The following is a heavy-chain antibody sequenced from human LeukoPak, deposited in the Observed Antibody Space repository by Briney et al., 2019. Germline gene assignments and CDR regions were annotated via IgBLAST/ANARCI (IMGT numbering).Heavy chain of an antibody. CDR3: AREGYGSGSYYFVWFDP. CDR1: GYTFTSYY. D-gene: IGHD3-10*01. V-gene: IGHV1-46*01. J-gene: IGHJ5*02. CDR2: INPSGCST. Sequence: ASVKVSCKASGYTFTSYYMHWVRQAPGQGREWMGIINPSGCSTSYAQKFQGRVTMTRDMSTSTVYMELSSLRSEDTAVYYCAREGYGSGSYYFVWFDPWGQGTLVTVSS.